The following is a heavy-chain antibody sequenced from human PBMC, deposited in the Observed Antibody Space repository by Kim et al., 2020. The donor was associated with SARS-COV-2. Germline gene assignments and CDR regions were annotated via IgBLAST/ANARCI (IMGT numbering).Heavy chain of an antibody. J-gene: IGHJ4*02. CDR2: TYYRSKWYN. D-gene: IGHD1-26*01. CDR3: ARDRLNRVGAIVSLDY. V-gene: IGHV6-1*01. CDR1: GDSVSSNSAA. Sequence: SQTLSLTCAISGDSVSSNSAAWNWIRQSPSRGLEWLGRTYYRSKWYNDYAVSVKSRITINPDTSKNQFSLQLNSVTPEDTAVYYCARDRLNRVGAIVSLDYWGQGTLVTVSS.